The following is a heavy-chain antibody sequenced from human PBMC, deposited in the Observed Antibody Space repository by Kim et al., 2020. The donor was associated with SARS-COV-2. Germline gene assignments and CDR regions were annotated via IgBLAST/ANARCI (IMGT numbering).Heavy chain of an antibody. V-gene: IGHV4-4*02. Sequence: SETLSLTCAVSGGSISSSNWWSWVRQPPGKGLEWIGEIYHSGSTNYNPSLKSRVTISVDKSKNQFSLKLSSVTAADTAVYYCAREGGFIVATGSDAFDIWGQGTMVTVSS. J-gene: IGHJ3*02. CDR2: IYHSGST. CDR3: AREGGFIVATGSDAFDI. D-gene: IGHD5-12*01. CDR1: GGSISSSNW.